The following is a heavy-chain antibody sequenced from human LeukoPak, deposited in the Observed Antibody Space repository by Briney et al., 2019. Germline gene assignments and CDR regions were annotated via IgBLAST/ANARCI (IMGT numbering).Heavy chain of an antibody. CDR3: ARGLSYGDPSWYNWFDP. V-gene: IGHV7-4-1*02. J-gene: IGHJ5*02. Sequence: ASVTVSCKASGYTFTSYAMNWVRQAPGQGLEWMGWINTNTGNPTYAQGFTGRFVFSLDTSVSTAYLQISSLKAEDTAVYYCARGLSYGDPSWYNWFDPWGQGTLVTVSS. CDR1: GYTFTSYA. CDR2: INTNTGNP. D-gene: IGHD4-17*01.